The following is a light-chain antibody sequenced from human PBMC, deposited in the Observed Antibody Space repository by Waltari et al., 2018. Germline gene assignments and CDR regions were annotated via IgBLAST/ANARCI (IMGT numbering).Light chain of an antibody. Sequence: DIQMTQSPSSLSASVGDTVTITCRASQSISGWLAWYQQKPGKAPKLLIYKASTLQTGVPSRFSGSGSGTDFTLTISSLQPEDFTTYYCLQYNSSPYNFGQGTKIEIK. V-gene: IGKV1-12*01. CDR1: QSISGW. CDR2: KAS. CDR3: LQYNSSPYN. J-gene: IGKJ2*01.